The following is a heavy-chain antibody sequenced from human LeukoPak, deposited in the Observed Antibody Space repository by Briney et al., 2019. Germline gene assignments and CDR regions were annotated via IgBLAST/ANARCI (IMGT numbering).Heavy chain of an antibody. D-gene: IGHD6-6*01. CDR1: GGSISSYY. Sequence: SESLSLTCTVSGGSISSYYWSWIRQPPGKGLEWIGYIYYSGSTNYNPSLKSRVTISVDTSKNQFSLKLSSVTAADTAVYYCARVDPDSSSTLEVFDYWGQGTLVTVSS. CDR3: ARVDPDSSSTLEVFDY. J-gene: IGHJ4*02. V-gene: IGHV4-59*01. CDR2: IYYSGST.